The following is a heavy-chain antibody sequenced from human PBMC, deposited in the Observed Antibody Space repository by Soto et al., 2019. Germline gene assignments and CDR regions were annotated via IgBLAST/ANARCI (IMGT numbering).Heavy chain of an antibody. CDR2: IIPIFGTA. D-gene: IGHD4-17*01. Sequence: QVQLVQSGAEVKKPGSSVKVSCKASGGTFSSYAISWVRQAPGQGLEWMGGIIPIFGTANYAQKFQGRVTITADEATNTAYMELSSLTSEDTAVYYCARDYGDYARTPSYGMDVWGQGTTVTVSS. V-gene: IGHV1-69*12. CDR3: ARDYGDYARTPSYGMDV. CDR1: GGTFSSYA. J-gene: IGHJ6*02.